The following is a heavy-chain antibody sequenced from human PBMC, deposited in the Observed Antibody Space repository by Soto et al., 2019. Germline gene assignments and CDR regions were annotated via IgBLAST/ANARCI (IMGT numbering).Heavy chain of an antibody. Sequence: SETLSLTCTVSGGSISSYYWSWIRQPPGKGLEWIAYIYYSGSSNYNPSLESRVTVSVDTSKNQFSLQLNSVTAADTAVYYCARGAPSSDTSAYYWYFGQWGRGTLVVVAS. CDR3: ARGAPSSDTSAYYWYFGQ. J-gene: IGHJ2*01. CDR1: GGSISSYY. D-gene: IGHD3-22*01. CDR2: IYYSGSS. V-gene: IGHV4-59*01.